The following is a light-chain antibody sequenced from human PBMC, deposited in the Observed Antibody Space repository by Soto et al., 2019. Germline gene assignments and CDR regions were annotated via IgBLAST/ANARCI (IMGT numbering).Light chain of an antibody. CDR2: QIS. V-gene: IGKV2-24*01. CDR1: QNLVHSDGNTY. Sequence: DIVLTQTPLSSPVTLGQPASISCRSSQNLVHSDGNTYLSWVQQRPGQPPRLLIYQISNRFSGVPNRVSGSGAGTDCTLTISRVEAEDGGMYACVQFSHFPRTFGQGTKVEIK. CDR3: VQFSHFPRT. J-gene: IGKJ1*01.